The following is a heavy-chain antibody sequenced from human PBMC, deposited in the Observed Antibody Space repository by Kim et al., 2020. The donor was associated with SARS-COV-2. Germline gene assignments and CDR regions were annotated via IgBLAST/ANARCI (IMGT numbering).Heavy chain of an antibody. D-gene: IGHD3-10*01. CDR3: ARHALTYYYGSGSYLAEVGNWFDP. CDR2: IDPSDSYT. J-gene: IGHJ5*02. V-gene: IGHV5-10-1*01. Sequence: GESLKISCKGSGYSFTSYWISWVRQMPGKGLEWMGRIDPSDSYTNYSPSFQGHVTISADKSISTAYLQWSSLKASDTAMYYCARHALTYYYGSGSYLAEVGNWFDPWGQGTLVTVSS. CDR1: GYSFTSYW.